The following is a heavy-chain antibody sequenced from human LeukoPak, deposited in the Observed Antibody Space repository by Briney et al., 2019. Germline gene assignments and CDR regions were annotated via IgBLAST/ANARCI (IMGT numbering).Heavy chain of an antibody. Sequence: PAETLSLTCAVSGGSISTGNWWSWVRQPPGKGLEWIGEIYHSGSTNYNPSLKSRVTISVDKSKNQFSLQLSSVTAADTAVYYCAIYSGYFHHWGQGILVTVSA. V-gene: IGHV4-4*02. CDR1: GGSISTGNW. CDR3: AIYSGYFHH. J-gene: IGHJ1*01. D-gene: IGHD2-15*01. CDR2: IYHSGST.